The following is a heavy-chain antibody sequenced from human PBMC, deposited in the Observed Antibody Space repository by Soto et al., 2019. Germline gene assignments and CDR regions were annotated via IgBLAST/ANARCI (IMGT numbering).Heavy chain of an antibody. Sequence: SETLSLTCTVSGGSISSSSYYWGWIRQPPGKGLEWIGSIYYSGSTYYNPSLKSRVTISVDTSKNQFSLKLSSVTAADTAVHYCARHTLVVPAAMLGGEFDYWGQGTLVTVSS. CDR2: IYYSGST. CDR3: ARHTLVVPAAMLGGEFDY. V-gene: IGHV4-39*01. J-gene: IGHJ4*02. D-gene: IGHD2-2*01. CDR1: GGSISSSSYY.